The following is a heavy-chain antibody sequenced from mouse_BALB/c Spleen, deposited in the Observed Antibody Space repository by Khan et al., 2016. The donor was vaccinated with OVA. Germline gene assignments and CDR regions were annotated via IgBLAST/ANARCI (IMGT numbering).Heavy chain of an antibody. J-gene: IGHJ4*01. V-gene: IGHV9-3-1*01. CDR1: GHTFTKYG. D-gene: IGHD2-10*01. CDR2: INTYTGEP. Sequence: QIQLVQSGPELKKPGETVKISCKASGHTFTKYGMNWVKQAPGKGLKWMGWINTYTGEPTYADDFNGRFAFSLETSASTAYLQIKNLKNEDTATYCCARPPYFSYVLDNGGQGTSVTVSS. CDR3: ARPPYFSYVLDN.